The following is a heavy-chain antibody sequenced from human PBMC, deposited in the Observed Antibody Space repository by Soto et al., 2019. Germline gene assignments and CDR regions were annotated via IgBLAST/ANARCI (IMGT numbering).Heavy chain of an antibody. Sequence: EVQLIESGGGLVQPGGSLRLSCAASGFTFSVYAMSWVRQAPGKGLEWVSGISGTGGSTSYADSVKGRFTISRDNSKNTLYLQVSSLRAEDTAVYYCAKSRDAYNFYFYYGMDVWGQGTTVTVSS. CDR1: GFTFSVYA. V-gene: IGHV3-23*01. CDR3: AKSRDAYNFYFYYGMDV. D-gene: IGHD2-2*01. J-gene: IGHJ6*02. CDR2: ISGTGGST.